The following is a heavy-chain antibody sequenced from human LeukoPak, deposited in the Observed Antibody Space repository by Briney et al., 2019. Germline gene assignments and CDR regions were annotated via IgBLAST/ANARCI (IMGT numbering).Heavy chain of an antibody. Sequence: PGGSLRLSCAASGFTFSSYTMHWVRQAPGKGLEWVTVISYDGNNKYYADSVKGRFTISRDKSKNTLYLQMNSLRAEDTAKYYCAKTLRGYSASSYDSWGQGALVTVSS. CDR2: ISYDGNNK. J-gene: IGHJ5*01. V-gene: IGHV3-30-3*01. CDR3: AKTLRGYSASSYDS. CDR1: GFTFSSYT. D-gene: IGHD6-6*01.